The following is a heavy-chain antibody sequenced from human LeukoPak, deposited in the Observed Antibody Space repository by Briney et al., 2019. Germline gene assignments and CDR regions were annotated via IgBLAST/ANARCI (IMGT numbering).Heavy chain of an antibody. V-gene: IGHV4-39*07. Sequence: PSETLSLTCTVSGGFISSNSAYWSWIRQPPGKALEWIGNIFYSGTTYYNPSLQSRITMSVDTSNNQFSLKLSSVTAADTAVYYCATLRSWSPDYFDHWGQGTLVTVSS. D-gene: IGHD1-26*01. J-gene: IGHJ4*02. CDR1: GGFISSNSAY. CDR3: ATLRSWSPDYFDH. CDR2: IFYSGTT.